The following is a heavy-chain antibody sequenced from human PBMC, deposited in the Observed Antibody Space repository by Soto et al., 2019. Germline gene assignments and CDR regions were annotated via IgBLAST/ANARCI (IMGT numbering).Heavy chain of an antibody. D-gene: IGHD5-12*01. CDR2: LYYSGST. J-gene: IGHJ4*02. V-gene: IGHV4-30-4*01. CDR3: ARWLGYGPHFDY. CDR1: GGSISSGDYY. Sequence: QVQLQESGPGLVKPSQTLSLTCTVSGGSISSGDYYWSWIRQPPGQGLEWIGYLYYSGSTSYNPSLKSRVTISVDTSKNQFSLKLSSVTAADTAVYYCARWLGYGPHFDYWGQGTLVTVSS.